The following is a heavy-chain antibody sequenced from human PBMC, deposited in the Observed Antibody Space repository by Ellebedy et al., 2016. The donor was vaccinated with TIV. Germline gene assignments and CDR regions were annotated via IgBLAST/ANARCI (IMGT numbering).Heavy chain of an antibody. CDR2: IIGSGYST. V-gene: IGHV3-23*01. D-gene: IGHD1-14*01. J-gene: IGHJ6*02. CDR1: GFSFSKYA. CDR3: ARSPKDHFTNVMDV. Sequence: GGSLRLSCAASGFSFSKYAMNWVRQAPGKGLEWVTGIIGSGYSTNYVDSVKGRFTISRENSKNTLFLQMNSLRGENTAVYYGARSPKDHFTNVMDVWGQGTPVTVSS.